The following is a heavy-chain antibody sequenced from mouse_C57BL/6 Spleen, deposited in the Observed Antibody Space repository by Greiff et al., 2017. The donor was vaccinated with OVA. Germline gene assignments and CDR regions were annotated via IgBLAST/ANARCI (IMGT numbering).Heavy chain of an antibody. V-gene: IGHV1-76*01. Sequence: QVQLQQSGAELVRPGASVKLSCKASGYTFTDYYINWVKQRPGQGLEWIARIYPGSGNTNYNEKFKGKATLTAAKSSSTAYMQLSSLTSEDSAVYFCAREGYYYGISHFSFDYWGQGTTLTVAS. CDR1: GYTFTDYY. CDR3: AREGYYYGISHFSFDY. J-gene: IGHJ2*01. D-gene: IGHD1-1*01. CDR2: IYPGSGNT.